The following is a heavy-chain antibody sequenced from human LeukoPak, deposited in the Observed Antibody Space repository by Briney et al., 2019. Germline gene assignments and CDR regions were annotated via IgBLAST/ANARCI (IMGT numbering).Heavy chain of an antibody. D-gene: IGHD1-26*01. CDR3: ASGSYSFYYFDY. J-gene: IGHJ4*02. V-gene: IGHV4-59*01. CDR2: VYYSGST. CDR1: GGSIRSYY. Sequence: SETLSLTCTVSGGSIRSYYWSWIRQPPGKGLEWIGYVYYSGSTIYNPSLKSRVTISLDTSKNQFSLKLSSVTAADTAVYYCASGSYSFYYFDYWGQGTLVTVSS.